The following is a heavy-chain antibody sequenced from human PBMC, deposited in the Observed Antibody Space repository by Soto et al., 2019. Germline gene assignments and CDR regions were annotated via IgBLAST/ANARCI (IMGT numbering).Heavy chain of an antibody. CDR1: GFTFSTYS. J-gene: IGHJ4*02. V-gene: IGHV3-21*01. D-gene: IGHD2-2*01. CDR3: ARGRSINTNMDY. Sequence: EVQLVESGGGLVKPGGSPRLSCAASGFTFSTYSMNWVRQAPGKGLEWTSSISSSGGSVSYAESVKGRFTISRDNAKNSLYLQMDSLRAEDTAVYYCARGRSINTNMDYWGQGTLVTVSS. CDR2: ISSSGGSV.